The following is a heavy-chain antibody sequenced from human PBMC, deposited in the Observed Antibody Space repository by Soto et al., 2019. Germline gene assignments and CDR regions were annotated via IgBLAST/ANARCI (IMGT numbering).Heavy chain of an antibody. CDR1: GFTFDDYT. CDR2: ISWDGGST. Sequence: GGSLRLSCAASGFTFDDYTMHWVRQAPGKGLEWVSLISWDGGSTYYADSVKGRFTISRDNSKNSLYLQMNSLRTEDTALYYCAEEGGHTSLDYYYYGMDVWGQGTTVTVSS. D-gene: IGHD3-16*01. V-gene: IGHV3-43*01. J-gene: IGHJ6*02. CDR3: AEEGGHTSLDYYYYGMDV.